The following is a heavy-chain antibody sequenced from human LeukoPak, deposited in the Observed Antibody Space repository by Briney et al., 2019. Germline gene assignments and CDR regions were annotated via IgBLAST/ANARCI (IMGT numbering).Heavy chain of an antibody. CDR3: AREDTPTDAFDI. CDR1: GFTVSSNY. Sequence: GGSLRLSCAASGFTVSSNYMSWVRQAPGKGLEWVSVIYSGGSTYYADSAKGRFTISRDNSKNTLYLQMNSLRAEDTAVYYCAREDTPTDAFDIWGQGTMVTVSS. V-gene: IGHV3-53*01. J-gene: IGHJ3*02. CDR2: IYSGGST. D-gene: IGHD5-18*01.